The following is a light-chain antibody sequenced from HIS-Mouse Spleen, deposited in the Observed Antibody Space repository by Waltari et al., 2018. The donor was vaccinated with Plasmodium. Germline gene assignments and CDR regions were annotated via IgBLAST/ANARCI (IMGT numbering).Light chain of an antibody. Sequence: DVVMTQSPLSLPVTLGQPASISCRSSQSLVHSDGNTYLNWFQQRPGQSPRRLIYKVSSRDSGVPDRFSGSGSGTDFTRKISRVEAEDVGVYYCQQYNNWSFTFGPGTKVDIK. CDR3: QQYNNWSFT. J-gene: IGKJ3*01. CDR1: QSLVHSDGNTY. V-gene: IGKV2-30*02. CDR2: KVS.